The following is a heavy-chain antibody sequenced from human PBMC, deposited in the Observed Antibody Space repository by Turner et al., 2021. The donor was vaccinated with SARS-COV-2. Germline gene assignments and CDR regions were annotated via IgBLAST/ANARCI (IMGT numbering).Heavy chain of an antibody. Sequence: QVQLQQWGVGVLKPSETQFLTSAVYGGSFSGYYWRWIRQPPGKGLEWIGEINHSRSTNYNPSLKSRVTTSVDTSDNQFSLKLSSLTAADTAVYYCARRTNTYYYGSVCDYRRPAGVRMDVWGQGTTVTVSS. CDR2: INHSRST. J-gene: IGHJ6*02. D-gene: IGHD3-10*01. CDR3: ARRTNTYYYGSVCDYRRPAGVRMDV. CDR1: GGSFSGYY. V-gene: IGHV4-34*01.